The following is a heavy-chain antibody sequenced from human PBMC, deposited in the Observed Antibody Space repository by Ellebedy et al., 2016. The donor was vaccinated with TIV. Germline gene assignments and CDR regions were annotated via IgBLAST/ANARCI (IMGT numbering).Heavy chain of an antibody. D-gene: IGHD1/OR15-1a*01. CDR1: GYTFTSYD. CDR2: MNPNNGDT. V-gene: IGHV1-8*01. Sequence: AASVKVSCKASGYTFTSYDIDWVRQATGQGLEWMGWMNPNNGDTGYAQKFQGRVTMTRTTSISTAYMELSGLRSDDTATYYCARGLTKALDVWGQGTLVTVSS. J-gene: IGHJ4*02. CDR3: ARGLTKALDV.